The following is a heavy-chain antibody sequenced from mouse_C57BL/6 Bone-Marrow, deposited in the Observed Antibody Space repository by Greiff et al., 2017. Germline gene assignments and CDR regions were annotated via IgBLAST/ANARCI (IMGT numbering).Heavy chain of an antibody. D-gene: IGHD3-2*02. V-gene: IGHV1-82*01. CDR1: GYAFSSSW. CDR3: ARGGSSGPFAY. J-gene: IGHJ3*01. CDR2: IYPGDGAT. Sequence: QVQLKQSGPELVKPGASVKISCKASGYAFSSSWMNWVKQRPGKGLEWIGRIYPGDGATNYNGKFKGKATLTADKSSSTAYMQLSSLTSEDSAVYFCARGGSSGPFAYWGQGTLVTVSA.